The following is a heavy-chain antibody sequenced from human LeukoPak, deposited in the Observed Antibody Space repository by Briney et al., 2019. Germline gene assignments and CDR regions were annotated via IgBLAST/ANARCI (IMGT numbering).Heavy chain of an antibody. D-gene: IGHD3-22*01. CDR2: ISSSSSYI. V-gene: IGHV3-21*01. CDR3: ARDRYYYDSSGYYPDAFDI. CDR1: GFTFSSYS. Sequence: GGSLRLSCAASGFTFSSYSMNWVRQAPGKGLEGVSSISSSSSYIYYADSVKGRFTISRDNAKNSLYLQMNSLRAEDTAVYYCARDRYYYDSSGYYPDAFDIWGQGTMVTVSS. J-gene: IGHJ3*02.